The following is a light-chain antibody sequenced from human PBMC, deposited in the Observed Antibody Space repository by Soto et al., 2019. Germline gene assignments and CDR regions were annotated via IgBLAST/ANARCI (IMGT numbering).Light chain of an antibody. J-gene: IGLJ1*01. CDR1: SFDVDDYNS. V-gene: IGLV2-14*01. CDR3: SLYTISSTPSYV. CDR2: EVN. Sequence: QSVLTQPASVSGSPGQSITISCTGTSFDVDDYNSVSWYQQPPGKAPKLIIYEVNNRPSGVSNRFSGSNSDNTASLTISGLQAEDEADYYCSLYTISSTPSYVFGTGTKVTVL.